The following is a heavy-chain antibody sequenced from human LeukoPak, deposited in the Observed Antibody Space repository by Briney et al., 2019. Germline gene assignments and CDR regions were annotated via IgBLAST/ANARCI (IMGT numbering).Heavy chain of an antibody. J-gene: IGHJ5*02. CDR1: GFTFSSYA. CDR2: ISGSGGST. CDR3: AKVADDYGDYDWFDP. V-gene: IGHV3-23*01. Sequence: GGSLRLSCAASGFTFSSYAMSWVRQAPGKGLEWVSAISGSGGSTYYADSVKGRFTISRDNSKNTLYLQMNSRRAEDTAVYYCAKVADDYGDYDWFDPWGQGTLVTVSS. D-gene: IGHD4-17*01.